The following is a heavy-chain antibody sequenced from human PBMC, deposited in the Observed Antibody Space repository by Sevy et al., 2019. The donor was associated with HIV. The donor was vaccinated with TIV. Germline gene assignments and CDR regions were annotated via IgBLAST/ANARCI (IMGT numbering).Heavy chain of an antibody. D-gene: IGHD3-22*01. CDR2: IKQDGSEK. V-gene: IGHV3-7*01. Sequence: GGSLRLSCAASGFTFSNYWMSWVRQAPGKGLEWVANIKQDGSEKYYVHSVKGRFTISRDNAKNSLYLQMNSLRAEDTAVYYCARPYRTDPFYYSGSGGYYYPSYFDYWGQGTLVTVSS. CDR1: GFTFSNYW. CDR3: ARPYRTDPFYYSGSGGYYYPSYFDY. J-gene: IGHJ4*02.